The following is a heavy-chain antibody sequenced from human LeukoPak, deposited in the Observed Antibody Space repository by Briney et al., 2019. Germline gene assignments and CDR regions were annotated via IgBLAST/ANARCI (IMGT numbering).Heavy chain of an antibody. CDR1: GGSFSGYY. Sequence: SETLSLTCAVYGGSFSGYYWSWIRQPPGKGLEWIGEINHSGSTNYNPSLKSRVTISADTSKNQFSLKLSSVTAADTAVYYCAKTKQLGYFDYWGQGTLVTVSS. J-gene: IGHJ4*02. CDR3: AKTKQLGYFDY. D-gene: IGHD6-6*01. V-gene: IGHV4-34*01. CDR2: INHSGST.